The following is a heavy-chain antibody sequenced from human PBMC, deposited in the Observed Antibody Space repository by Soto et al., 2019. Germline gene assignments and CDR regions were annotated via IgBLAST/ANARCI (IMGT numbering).Heavy chain of an antibody. D-gene: IGHD1-1*01. V-gene: IGHV1-18*01. CDR3: ARDWKGAEGFEP. CDR1: GYTFSTYG. Sequence: QVQLVQSGAEVKKPGASVKVSCKASGYTFSTYGFSWVRQAPGQGLEWMGWIGADNGDTNYAQNFQCRVTMTTDTSTTTSYMELRSLTSDDTAVYFCARDWKGAEGFEPWGQGTLVTVSS. CDR2: IGADNGDT. J-gene: IGHJ4*02.